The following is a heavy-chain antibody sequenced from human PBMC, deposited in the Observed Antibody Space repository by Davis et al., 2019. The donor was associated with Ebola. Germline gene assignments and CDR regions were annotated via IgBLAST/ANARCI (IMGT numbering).Heavy chain of an antibody. CDR1: GFTFSTYS. D-gene: IGHD1-1*01. J-gene: IGHJ3*02. Sequence: GGSLRLSCAASGFTFSTYSMSWVRQAPGKGLEWVSSISSDSDYIYYADSAKGRFTISRDNAKNSLYLQMNSLRAEDTAVYYCAKGGYRAFDIWGQGTMVTVSS. V-gene: IGHV3-21*04. CDR2: ISSDSDYI. CDR3: AKGGYRAFDI.